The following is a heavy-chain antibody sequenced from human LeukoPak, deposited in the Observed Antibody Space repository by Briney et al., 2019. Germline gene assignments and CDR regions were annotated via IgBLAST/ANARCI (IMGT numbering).Heavy chain of an antibody. J-gene: IGHJ4*02. V-gene: IGHV4-39*07. CDR2: IYYSGST. CDR3: ARRASDYYYFDY. D-gene: IGHD3-22*01. CDR1: GGSISSSSYF. Sequence: SETLSLTCTVSGGSISSSSYFWGWIRQPPGKGLEWIETIYYSGSTYYNPSLTSRVTISVDTSKNQFSLKLSSVTAADTAVYYCARRASDYYYFDYWGQGTLVTVSS.